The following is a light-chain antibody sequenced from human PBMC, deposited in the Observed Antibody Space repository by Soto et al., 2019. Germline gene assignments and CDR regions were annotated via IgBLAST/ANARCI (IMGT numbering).Light chain of an antibody. V-gene: IGKV3-20*01. J-gene: IGKJ5*01. CDR1: QSVSSSY. CDR3: QQYGSSPKIT. CDR2: GAS. Sequence: EIVLTQSPGTLSLSPGERYTLSCRAIQSVSSSYLAWYQQKPGQAPRLLIYGASSRAAGIPDRFSGSGSGTDFTLTISRLEPEDFAVYYCQQYGSSPKITVGPGTRLEIK.